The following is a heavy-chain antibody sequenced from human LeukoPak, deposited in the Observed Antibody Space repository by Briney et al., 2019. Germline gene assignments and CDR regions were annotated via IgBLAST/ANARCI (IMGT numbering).Heavy chain of an antibody. CDR3: AKAFRIVGASYYYYGMDV. V-gene: IGHV3-30*18. D-gene: IGHD1-26*01. Sequence: PGRSLRLSCAASGFTFSSYGMHWVRQAPGKGLEWVAVISYDGSNKYYADSVKGRFTISRDNSKNTLYLQMNSLRAEDTAVYYCAKAFRIVGASYYYYGMDVWGQGTTVTVSS. CDR1: GFTFSSYG. CDR2: ISYDGSNK. J-gene: IGHJ6*02.